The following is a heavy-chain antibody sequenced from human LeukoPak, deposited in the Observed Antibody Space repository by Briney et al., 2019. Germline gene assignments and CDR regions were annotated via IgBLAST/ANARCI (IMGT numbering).Heavy chain of an antibody. CDR3: ARDHSSSTLNP. CDR2: IYSGGSA. J-gene: IGHJ5*02. Sequence: PGASLRLSCAAAGFTVSSNYMSWVRQAPGRGLEWVSVIYSGGSAYYADSVKGRFTISRDNSKNTLYLQLNSLRAEDTAVYYCARDHSSSTLNPWVQGTLVTVS. CDR1: GFTVSSNY. D-gene: IGHD6-6*01. V-gene: IGHV3-53*01.